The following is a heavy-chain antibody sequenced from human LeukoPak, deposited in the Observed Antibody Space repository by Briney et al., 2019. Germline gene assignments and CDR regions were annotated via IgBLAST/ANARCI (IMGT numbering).Heavy chain of an antibody. Sequence: SETLSLTCTVSGGSISSSSYYWSWIRQPAGTALEWIGRIYTSGTITYNPSLKSRVTMSVDTSKNQFSLKLSSVTAADTAIYYCATYRQVLLPFESWGQGTLVTVSS. J-gene: IGHJ4*02. CDR1: GGSISSSSYY. D-gene: IGHD2-8*02. V-gene: IGHV4-61*02. CDR2: IYTSGTI. CDR3: ATYRQVLLPFES.